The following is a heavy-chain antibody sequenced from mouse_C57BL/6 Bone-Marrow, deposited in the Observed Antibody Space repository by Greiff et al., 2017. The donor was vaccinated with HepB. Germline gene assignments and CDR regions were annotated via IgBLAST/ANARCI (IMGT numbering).Heavy chain of an antibody. Sequence: DVKLQESGPGLVKPSQSLSLTCSVTGYSITSGYYWNWIRQFPGNKLEWMGYISYDGSNNYNPSLKNRISITRDTSKNQFFLKLNSVTTEDTATCYCARAFPRWGQGTTLTVSS. CDR1: GYSITSGYY. CDR3: ARAFPR. J-gene: IGHJ2*01. CDR2: ISYDGSN. V-gene: IGHV3-6*01.